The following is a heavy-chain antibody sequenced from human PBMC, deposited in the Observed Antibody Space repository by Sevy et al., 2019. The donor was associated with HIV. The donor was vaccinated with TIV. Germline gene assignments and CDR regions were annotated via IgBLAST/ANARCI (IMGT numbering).Heavy chain of an antibody. CDR3: ARQVDNWFDP. Sequence: ASVKVSCETSGYTFIYYNIHWVRQAPGQGLEWMGWINPSSGGTQYAQKFQGRVSVTSDTSRRTSYMELRRLRSDDTALYYCARQVDNWFDPWGQGTPVTVSS. V-gene: IGHV1-2*02. D-gene: IGHD2-15*01. CDR1: GYTFIYYN. CDR2: INPSSGGT. J-gene: IGHJ5*02.